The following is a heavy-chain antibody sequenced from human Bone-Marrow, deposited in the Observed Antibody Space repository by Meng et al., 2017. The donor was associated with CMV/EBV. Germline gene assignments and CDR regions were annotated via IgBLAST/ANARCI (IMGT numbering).Heavy chain of an antibody. D-gene: IGHD3-3*01. CDR1: TFSSYA. V-gene: IGHV1-69*05. Sequence: TFSSYAISWERQDPGQGLEWMGGIIPIFGTANYAQKFQGRVTITTDESTSTAYMELSSLRSEDTAVYYCARDSGRVVQEYYYYGMDVWGQGTTVTVSS. CDR3: ARDSGRVVQEYYYYGMDV. J-gene: IGHJ6*02. CDR2: IIPIFGTA.